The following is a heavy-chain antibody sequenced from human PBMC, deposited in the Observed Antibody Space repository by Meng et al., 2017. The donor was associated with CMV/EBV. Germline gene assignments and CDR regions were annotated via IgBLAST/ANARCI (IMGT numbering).Heavy chain of an antibody. CDR1: GYSFTSYW. CDR3: ARHRGPPYCSSTSCYGSGRDSLTGYYYGMDV. D-gene: IGHD2-2*01. CDR2: IYPGDSDT. V-gene: IGHV5-51*01. Sequence: KVSCKGSGYSFTSYWIGWVRQMPGKGLEWMGIIYPGDSDTRYSPSFQGQVTISADKSISTAYLQWSSLKASDTAMYYCARHRGPPYCSSTSCYGSGRDSLTGYYYGMDVWGQGTTVTVSS. J-gene: IGHJ6*02.